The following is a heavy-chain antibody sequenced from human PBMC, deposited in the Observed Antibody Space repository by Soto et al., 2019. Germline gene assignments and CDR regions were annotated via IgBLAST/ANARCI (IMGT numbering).Heavy chain of an antibody. CDR3: AKDRWQQLVNVGYRYGMDV. Sequence: QVQLVESGGGVVQPARSLRLSCAASGFTFSSYGMHWVRQAPGKGLEWVAVISYDGSNKYYADSVKGRFTISRDNSKNTLYLQRNSLRAEDTAVYYCAKDRWQQLVNVGYRYGMDVWGQGTTVTVSS. CDR2: ISYDGSNK. V-gene: IGHV3-30*18. CDR1: GFTFSSYG. D-gene: IGHD6-13*01. J-gene: IGHJ6*02.